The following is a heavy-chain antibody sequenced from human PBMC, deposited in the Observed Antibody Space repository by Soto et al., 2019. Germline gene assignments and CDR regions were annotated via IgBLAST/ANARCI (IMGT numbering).Heavy chain of an antibody. D-gene: IGHD3-3*01. CDR3: ATGVVWIGYFTVDS. V-gene: IGHV1-69*13. CDR2: FIPVYRTL. Sequence: ASVKVSCKASGGSFGNSAINWVRQTPGQGLEWLGGFIPVYRTLNYAQKFQGRVTITADESTGTAYMTLSSLASDDTAVYYCATGVVWIGYFTVDSWGQGTRVTISS. J-gene: IGHJ4*02. CDR1: GGSFGNSA.